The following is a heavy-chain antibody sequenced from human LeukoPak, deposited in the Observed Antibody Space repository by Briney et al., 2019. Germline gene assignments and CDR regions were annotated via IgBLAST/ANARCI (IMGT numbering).Heavy chain of an antibody. V-gene: IGHV3-15*01. Sequence: GGPLRLSCVGSGFPFSHAWMSWVRQAPGKGLEWVGRIKSKFDGATTDYAAPVKGRFTISRDDSKNTLYLQMDTLKTEDTAIYYCTIEGRAYCGGDCSEYFQHWGQGTLVTVSS. D-gene: IGHD2-21*02. CDR2: IKSKFDGATT. J-gene: IGHJ1*01. CDR3: TIEGRAYCGGDCSEYFQH. CDR1: GFPFSHAW.